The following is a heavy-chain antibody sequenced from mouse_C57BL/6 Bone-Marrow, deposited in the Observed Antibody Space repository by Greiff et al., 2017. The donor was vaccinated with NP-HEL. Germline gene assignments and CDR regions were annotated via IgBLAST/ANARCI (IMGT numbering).Heavy chain of an antibody. CDR1: GFNIKDDY. J-gene: IGHJ2*01. CDR3: TTNYGRGY. CDR2: IDPENGDT. Sequence: VHVKQSGAELVRPGASVKLSCTASGFNIKDDYMHWVKQRPEQGLEWIGWIDPENGDTEYASKFQGKATITADTSSNTAYLQLSSLTSEDTAVYYCTTNYGRGYWGQGTTLTVSS. D-gene: IGHD1-1*01. V-gene: IGHV14-4*01.